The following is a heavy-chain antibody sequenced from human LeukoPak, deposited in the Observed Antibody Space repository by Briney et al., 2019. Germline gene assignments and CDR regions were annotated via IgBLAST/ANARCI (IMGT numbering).Heavy chain of an antibody. CDR3: ATGILTGYSGYSDH. D-gene: IGHD3-9*01. CDR2: IGGSGDST. Sequence: GGSLRLSCAASGFTFSNYAMSWVRQAPGKGLEWVSVIGGSGDSTYYADSVKGRFTISRDNSKNTLYLQMNSLRAEDTAVYYGATGILTGYSGYSDHWGQGTLVTVSS. V-gene: IGHV3-23*01. J-gene: IGHJ4*02. CDR1: GFTFSNYA.